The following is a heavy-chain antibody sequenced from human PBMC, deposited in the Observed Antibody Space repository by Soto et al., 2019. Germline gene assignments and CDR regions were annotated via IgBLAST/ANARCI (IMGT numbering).Heavy chain of an antibody. CDR3: ARGLRDSYYYYGMDV. V-gene: IGHV1-69*13. J-gene: IGHJ6*02. Sequence: GASVKVSCKASGGTFSSYAISWVRQAPGQGLVWMGGIISIFGTANYAQKFQGRVTITADESTSTAYMELSSLRSEDTAVYYCARGLRDSYYYYGMDVWGQGTTVTVSS. CDR1: GGTFSSYA. D-gene: IGHD5-18*01. CDR2: IISIFGTA.